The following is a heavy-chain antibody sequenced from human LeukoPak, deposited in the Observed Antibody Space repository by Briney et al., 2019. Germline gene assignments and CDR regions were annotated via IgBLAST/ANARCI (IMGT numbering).Heavy chain of an antibody. CDR1: GFTFSSYG. CDR2: ISSSGGNT. D-gene: IGHD3-10*01. Sequence: PGGTLRLSCAASGFTFSSYGMSWVRQAPGKGLEWVSAISSSGGNTYYADSVKGRFTISRDNSKNTLYLQMNSLRAEDTAVYYCANRLVRGALGYWGQGTLVTVSS. J-gene: IGHJ4*02. V-gene: IGHV3-23*01. CDR3: ANRLVRGALGY.